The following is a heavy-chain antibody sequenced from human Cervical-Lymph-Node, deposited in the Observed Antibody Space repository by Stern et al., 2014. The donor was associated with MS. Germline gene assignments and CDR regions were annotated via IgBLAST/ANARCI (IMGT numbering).Heavy chain of an antibody. CDR3: ARQGYCSRGTCSLGLGMDV. CDR2: LYPDDSDK. V-gene: IGHV5-51*01. Sequence: VQLVQSGAEVKEPGESLKISCKGSGYSFTNYWIAWVRQMPGKGLEWMGILYPDDSDKIYSPSFQGQVTMSADKSISTVYLQWSSLKASDTAMYYCARQGYCSRGTCSLGLGMDVWGQGTTVTVSS. D-gene: IGHD2-2*01. J-gene: IGHJ6*02. CDR1: GYSFTNYW.